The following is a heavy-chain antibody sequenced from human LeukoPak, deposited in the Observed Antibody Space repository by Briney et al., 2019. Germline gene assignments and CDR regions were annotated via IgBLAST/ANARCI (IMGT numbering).Heavy chain of an antibody. D-gene: IGHD3-10*01. CDR1: GGSISSGGYY. CDR2: IYYSGST. Sequence: SQTLSLTCTVSGGSISSGGYYWSWIRQHPGKGLEWIGYIYYSGSTYYNPSLKSRVTISVHTSKNQFSLKLSSVTAADTAVYYCARVARNYYGSGSDTFDYWGQGTLVTVSS. V-gene: IGHV4-31*03. J-gene: IGHJ4*02. CDR3: ARVARNYYGSGSDTFDY.